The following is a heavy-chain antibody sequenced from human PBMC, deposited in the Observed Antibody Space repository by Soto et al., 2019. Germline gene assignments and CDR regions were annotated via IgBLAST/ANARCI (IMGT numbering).Heavy chain of an antibody. J-gene: IGHJ6*02. CDR1: GGSTRSGTYY. CDR2: IYHSGST. D-gene: IGHD2-2*01. V-gene: IGHV4-31*11. Sequence: SETLSLTCALSGGSTRSGTYYWSWIRQHPGKGLEWIGHIYHSGSTYYNPSLKSRPTMSIDPSKNHFSLRLTSVTAADTAVYYCARGSVVPVDMGGYYYYAMDVWGQGTMVTVSS. CDR3: ARGSVVPVDMGGYYYYAMDV.